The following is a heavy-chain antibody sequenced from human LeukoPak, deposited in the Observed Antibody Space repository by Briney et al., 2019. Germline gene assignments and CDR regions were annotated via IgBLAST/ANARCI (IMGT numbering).Heavy chain of an antibody. CDR2: ISWNSGSI. V-gene: IGHV3-9*01. CDR3: AKAPYCGGDCYSDNYFDY. CDR1: GFTFDDYA. D-gene: IGHD2-21*02. J-gene: IGHJ4*02. Sequence: GGSLRLSCAASGFTFDDYAMHWVRQAPGKGLEWVSGISWNSGSIGYADSVKGRFTISRDNAKNSLYLQMNSLRAEDTALYYCAKAPYCGGDCYSDNYFDYWGQGTLVTVSS.